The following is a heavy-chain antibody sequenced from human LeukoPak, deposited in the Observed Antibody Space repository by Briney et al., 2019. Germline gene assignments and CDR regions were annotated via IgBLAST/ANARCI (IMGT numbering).Heavy chain of an antibody. D-gene: IGHD3-3*02. Sequence: VGSLRLSCAASGFTFSDYYMSWIRQAPGKGLEWVSYISSSSSTIYYADSVKGRFTISRDNAENSLYLQMNSLRAEDTAVYYCARVLIVGVVIDYFDYWGQGTLVTVSS. CDR3: ARVLIVGVVIDYFDY. CDR2: ISSSSSTI. CDR1: GFTFSDYY. V-gene: IGHV3-11*01. J-gene: IGHJ4*02.